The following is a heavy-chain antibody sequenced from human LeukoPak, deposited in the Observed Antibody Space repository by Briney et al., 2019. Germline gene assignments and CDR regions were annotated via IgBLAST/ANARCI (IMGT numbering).Heavy chain of an antibody. CDR1: GFTFSSYS. J-gene: IGHJ5*02. Sequence: GGSLRLSCAASGFTFSSYSMNWVRQAPVKGLEWVSSISSSSYIYYADSVKGRFTISRDNAKNSLYLQMNSLRAEDTAVYYCARDGVLNFNWFDPWGQGTLVTVSS. D-gene: IGHD1-20*01. CDR2: ISSSSYI. V-gene: IGHV3-21*01. CDR3: ARDGVLNFNWFDP.